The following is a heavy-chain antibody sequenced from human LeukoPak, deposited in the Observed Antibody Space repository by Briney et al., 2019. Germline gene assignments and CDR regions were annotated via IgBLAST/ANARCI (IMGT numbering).Heavy chain of an antibody. CDR1: GGFITSHY. V-gene: IGHV4-59*11. Sequence: SETLSLTCTVSGGFITSHYSIWIRQPPGQGLEWIGYIYYSGTTNYIPSLKSRVTISVDTSKNQFSLKLSSVTAADTAVYYCARSPLPRYNWNYGWFDPWGQGTLVTVSS. J-gene: IGHJ5*02. CDR3: ARSPLPRYNWNYGWFDP. CDR2: IYYSGTT. D-gene: IGHD1-7*01.